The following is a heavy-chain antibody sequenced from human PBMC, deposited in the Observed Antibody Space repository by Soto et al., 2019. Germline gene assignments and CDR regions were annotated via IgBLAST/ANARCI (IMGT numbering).Heavy chain of an antibody. CDR1: GYTFTSYA. J-gene: IGHJ3*02. D-gene: IGHD2-2*01. V-gene: IGHV1-3*01. CDR2: INAGNGNT. CDR3: ARERILVVPAARPFDAFDS. Sequence: ASVKVSCKASGYTFTSYAMHWVRQAPGQRLEWMGWINAGNGNTKYSQKFQGRVTITRDTSASTAYMELSSLRSEDTAVYYCARERILVVPAARPFDAFDSWGQGTMVTVSS.